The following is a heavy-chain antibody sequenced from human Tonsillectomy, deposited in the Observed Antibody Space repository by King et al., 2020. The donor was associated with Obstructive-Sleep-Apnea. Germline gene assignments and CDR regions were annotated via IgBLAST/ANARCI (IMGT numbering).Heavy chain of an antibody. CDR3: ARQQRSAAGTDYPDAGLDV. J-gene: IGHJ3*01. Sequence: LQLVQSGPEAKKPGESLKISCRGSGFSFSRHWIAWVRQMPGKGLEWMGIIYPGDSDTRYSPTFQGQVAFSGDRSICTAFLQWHNLWASDTAIFYCARQQRSAAGTDYPDAGLDVWGQGTMVTVSS. CDR1: GFSFSRHW. V-gene: IGHV5-51*01. D-gene: IGHD3-10*01. CDR2: IYPGDSDT.